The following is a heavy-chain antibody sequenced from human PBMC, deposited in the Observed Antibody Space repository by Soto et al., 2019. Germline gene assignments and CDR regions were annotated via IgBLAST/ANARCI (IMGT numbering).Heavy chain of an antibody. V-gene: IGHV4-34*01. Sequence: SETLSLTCAVYGGSFSGYYWSWIRQPPGKGLEWIGEINHSGSTNYNPSLKSRVTISVDTSKNQFSLKLSSVTAADTAVYYCARVYQLTHNWFAPWGQGTLVTVSS. CDR1: GGSFSGYY. J-gene: IGHJ5*02. CDR2: INHSGST. D-gene: IGHD2-2*01. CDR3: ARVYQLTHNWFAP.